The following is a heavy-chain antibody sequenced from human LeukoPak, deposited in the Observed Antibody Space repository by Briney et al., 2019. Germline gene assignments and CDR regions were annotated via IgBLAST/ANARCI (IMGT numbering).Heavy chain of an antibody. J-gene: IGHJ4*02. D-gene: IGHD6-19*01. CDR3: ARSIGASGWHNFQY. CDR1: GASITNYY. Sequence: SETLSLTCTVSGASITNYYWSWIRQSPGKGLERIGFIYYTGTTSYNPSLKSRVTISMDTSKPHFSLNLTSLTAADTAVYFCARSIGASGWHNFQYWGQGTLVTVSS. CDR2: IYYTGTT. V-gene: IGHV4-59*01.